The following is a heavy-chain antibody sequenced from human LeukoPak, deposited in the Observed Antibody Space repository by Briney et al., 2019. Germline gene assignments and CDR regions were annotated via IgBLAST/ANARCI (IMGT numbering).Heavy chain of an antibody. CDR3: ARQTGSGLFILP. V-gene: IGHV4-59*08. CDR1: GGSISSYY. J-gene: IGHJ4*02. Sequence: SETLSLTCTVSGGSISSYYWSWIRQPPGKGLEWIGYIYYSGSTNYNPSLKSRVTMFVDTSKNQFSLRLTSVTAADTAVYYCARQTGSGLFILPGGQGTLVTVSS. D-gene: IGHD3/OR15-3a*01. CDR2: IYYSGST.